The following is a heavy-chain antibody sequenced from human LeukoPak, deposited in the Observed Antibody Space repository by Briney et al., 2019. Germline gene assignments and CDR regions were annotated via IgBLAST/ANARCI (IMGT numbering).Heavy chain of an antibody. D-gene: IGHD5-12*01. CDR2: IYSGGST. CDR1: GFTVSSNY. J-gene: IGHJ4*02. V-gene: IGHV3-66*01. Sequence: GGSLRLSCAAPGFTVSSNYMSWVRQATGKGLERVTGIYSGGSTDSTDSLKGKFTITRDNSKNTRYLQMNSRRAGDTAVYDCARDTVDLDYFDYWGQGTLVTVSS. CDR3: ARDTVDLDYFDY.